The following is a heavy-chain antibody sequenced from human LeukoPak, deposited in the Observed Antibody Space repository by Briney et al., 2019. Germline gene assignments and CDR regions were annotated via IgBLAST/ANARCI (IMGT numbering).Heavy chain of an antibody. V-gene: IGHV3-30*02. CDR2: IRYDGTRE. Sequence: GGSMRLSCAASGFTFSSHGMHWVRQAPGKGLEWVAFIRYDGTREYYADSMKGRFNISRDNFKNTLYLQMNSQRAEDTAVYYCAKDNYYGDYEVTSIFGVDWGQGTLVTVSS. D-gene: IGHD4-17*01. CDR3: AKDNYYGDYEVTSIFGVD. CDR1: GFTFSSHG. J-gene: IGHJ4*02.